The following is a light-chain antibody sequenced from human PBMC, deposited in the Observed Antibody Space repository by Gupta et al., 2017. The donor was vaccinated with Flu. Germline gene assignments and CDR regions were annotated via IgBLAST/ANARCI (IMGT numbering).Light chain of an antibody. Sequence: EIVLTQSPATLSLSPGERATLSCRASQNIGSYLAWYQQKPGQAPRLLIYASSYRATGIPARFSGSGSRTDFTLTISSLEPEDFATYYCQQRRNWPITFGQGTKVDIK. CDR1: QNIGSY. CDR2: ASS. V-gene: IGKV3-11*01. CDR3: QQRRNWPIT. J-gene: IGKJ3*01.